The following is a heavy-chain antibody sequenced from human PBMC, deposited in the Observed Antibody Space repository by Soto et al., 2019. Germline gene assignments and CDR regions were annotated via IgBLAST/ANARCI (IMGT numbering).Heavy chain of an antibody. CDR1: GGSISSYY. D-gene: IGHD3-22*01. J-gene: IGHJ4*02. CDR3: ARESYSSGWFDY. V-gene: IGHV4-59*01. CDR2: IDYSGST. Sequence: QVQLQESSPGQVKPSETLSPTCTVSGGSISSYYWSRIRQPPRKGLEWIGYIDYSGSTNYNPSLKSRVTISVDTSKKQFSLKLSSVTAADTAVYYCARESYSSGWFDYWGQGTLVRVSS.